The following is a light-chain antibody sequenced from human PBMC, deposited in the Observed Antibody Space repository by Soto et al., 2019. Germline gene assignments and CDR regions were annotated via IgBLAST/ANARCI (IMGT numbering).Light chain of an antibody. Sequence: QSVMTQPPSVSGSPGQRVTISCTGSSSNIGAGYDVHWYRQVPGTAPKLLIYANTTRPSGVPDRFSGSKSATSASLSTAGRQPEDEAAYYCHSYVRSVRGWIFGGGTKLTVL. CDR3: HSYVRSVRGWI. CDR2: ANT. V-gene: IGLV1-40*01. CDR1: SSNIGAGYD. J-gene: IGLJ2*01.